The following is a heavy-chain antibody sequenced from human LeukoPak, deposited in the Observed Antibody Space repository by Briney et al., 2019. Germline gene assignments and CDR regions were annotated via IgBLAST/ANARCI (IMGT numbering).Heavy chain of an antibody. Sequence: GGSLRLSCAASGFTFSSHGMHWVRQATGKGLVWVAAIWYDGSNKFYADSEKGRFTIYRDDSKNTLYLQMNSLRAEDTAVYYCARAPAHYCSSTSCYAHRRGMDVWGQGTTVTVSS. J-gene: IGHJ6*02. CDR1: GFTFSSHG. CDR2: IWYDGSNK. V-gene: IGHV3-33*01. D-gene: IGHD2-2*01. CDR3: ARAPAHYCSSTSCYAHRRGMDV.